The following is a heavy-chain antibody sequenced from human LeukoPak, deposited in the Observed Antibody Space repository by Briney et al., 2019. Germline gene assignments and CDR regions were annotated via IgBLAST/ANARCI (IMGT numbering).Heavy chain of an antibody. Sequence: GGSLRLSCAASGFTFSTYNMNWVRQAPGKGLEWVSSISSTSSYMYYAVSLRGRFTISRDNAKNSLCLQINSLRAEDTAVYYCAREFTTTISFYYMDVWGKGTTVTVSS. CDR1: GFTFSTYN. CDR2: ISSTSSYM. D-gene: IGHD1-1*01. V-gene: IGHV3-21*01. CDR3: AREFTTTISFYYMDV. J-gene: IGHJ6*03.